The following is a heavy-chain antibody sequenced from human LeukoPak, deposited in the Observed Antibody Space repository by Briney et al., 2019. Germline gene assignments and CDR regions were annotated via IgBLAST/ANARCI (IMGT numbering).Heavy chain of an antibody. CDR2: ISGSGGST. CDR1: GFTFSSYA. CDR3: AKDYYGSGSYYTNFDY. Sequence: PGGSLRLSCAASGFTFSSYAMSWVRQAPGKGLEWVSAISGSGGSTYYADSVKGRFTISRDNSKNTLYLQMNSLRAEDTAVYYCAKDYYGSGSYYTNFDYWGQGTLVTVSS. V-gene: IGHV3-23*01. D-gene: IGHD3-10*01. J-gene: IGHJ4*02.